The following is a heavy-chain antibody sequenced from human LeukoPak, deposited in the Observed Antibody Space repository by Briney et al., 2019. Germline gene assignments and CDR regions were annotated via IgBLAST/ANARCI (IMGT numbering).Heavy chain of an antibody. CDR2: IYHSGST. CDR1: GGSINSSNW. J-gene: IGHJ6*03. D-gene: IGHD3-3*01. CDR3: ARGRRITIFGVVNLQYMDV. V-gene: IGHV4-4*02. Sequence: PSETLSLTCAVSGGSINSSNWWSWVRQPPGKGLEWIGEIYHSGSTYYNPSLKSRVTISVDTSKNQFSLKLSSVTAADTAVYYCARGRRITIFGVVNLQYMDVWGKGTTVTVSS.